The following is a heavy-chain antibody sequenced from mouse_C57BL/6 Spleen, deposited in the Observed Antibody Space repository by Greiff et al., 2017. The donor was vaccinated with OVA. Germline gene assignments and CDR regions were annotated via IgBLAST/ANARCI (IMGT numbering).Heavy chain of an antibody. CDR2: IRLKSDNYAT. CDR3: TPGFDV. Sequence: EVQLQQSGGGLVQPGGSMKLSCVASGFTFSNYWMNWVRQSPEKGLEWVAQIRLKSDNYATHYAESVKGRFTISRDDSKSSVYLQMNNLRAEDTGIYYCTPGFDVWGTGTTVTVSS. J-gene: IGHJ1*03. CDR1: GFTFSNYW. V-gene: IGHV6-3*01.